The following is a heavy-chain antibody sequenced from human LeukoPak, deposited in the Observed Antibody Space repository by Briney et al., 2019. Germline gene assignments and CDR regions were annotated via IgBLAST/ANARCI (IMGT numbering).Heavy chain of an antibody. CDR1: GYTLTELS. J-gene: IGHJ6*03. Sequence: ASVKVSCKVSGYTLTELSMHWVRQAPGKGLEWMGGFDPEDGETIYAQKFQGRVTMTEDTSTDTAYMELSSLRSEDTAVYYCATPNCSSTSCPRGYCYYMDVWGKGTTVTVSS. D-gene: IGHD2-2*01. V-gene: IGHV1-24*01. CDR3: ATPNCSSTSCPRGYCYYMDV. CDR2: FDPEDGET.